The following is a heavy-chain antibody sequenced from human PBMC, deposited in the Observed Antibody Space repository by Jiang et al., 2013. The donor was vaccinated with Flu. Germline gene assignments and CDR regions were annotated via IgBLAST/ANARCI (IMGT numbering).Heavy chain of an antibody. V-gene: IGHV4-38-2*02. CDR3: ATTTGN. D-gene: IGHD3-10*01. J-gene: IGHJ4*02. CDR2: ISHTGTT. CDR1: GYSISSGYY. Sequence: LLKPSETLPLTCSVSGYSISSGYYWGWVRQPPGKGLEWIGSISHTGTTYYNPSLKTRLTISSDTSKNQFSLMLTSVTAADTAVYYCATTTGNWGQGTLVTVSS.